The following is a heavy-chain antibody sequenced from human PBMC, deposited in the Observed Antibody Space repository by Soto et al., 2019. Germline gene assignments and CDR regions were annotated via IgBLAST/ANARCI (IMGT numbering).Heavy chain of an antibody. J-gene: IGHJ4*02. CDR2: ISGSGGST. D-gene: IGHD3-3*01. CDR3: AKVTGAFWSGYPLYFDY. V-gene: IGHV3-23*01. CDR1: GFPFSSFA. Sequence: EVQLSESGGGLVQPGGSLRLSCAASGFPFSSFAMSWVRQAPGKGLEWVSAISGSGGSTYYADSVKGRFTISRDNSKNALDLQMNSLSAEDTAVYYCAKVTGAFWSGYPLYFDYWGQGTLVTLSS.